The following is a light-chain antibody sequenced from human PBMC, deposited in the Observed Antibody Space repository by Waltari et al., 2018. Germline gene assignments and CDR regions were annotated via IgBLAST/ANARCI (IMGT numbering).Light chain of an antibody. V-gene: IGLV1-47*01. CDR1: SSNVGSNY. CDR3: ALWDDSLSGVV. CDR2: RND. Sequence: QSVLTQPPSASGTPGQRVTISCSVSSSNVGSNYVYWYKKLPGTTPKVLIYRNDWRTSCVPDRCSGSKSGHSASLAISGLRSEDEADYYCALWDDSLSGVVFGGGTKVTVL. J-gene: IGLJ2*01.